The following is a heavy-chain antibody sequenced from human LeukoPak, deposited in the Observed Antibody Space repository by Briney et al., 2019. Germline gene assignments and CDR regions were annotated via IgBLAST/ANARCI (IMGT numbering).Heavy chain of an antibody. D-gene: IGHD3-16*01. CDR2: IYYSGST. CDR1: NGSISSGGYY. J-gene: IGHJ4*02. CDR3: ARAFGGHFDY. Sequence: SQTLSLTCTVSNGSISSGGYYWSWIRQHPGKGLEWIGYIYYSGSTYYNPSLRSRVTISVDTSKNQFSLKLSSVTAADTAVYYCARAFGGHFDYWGQGTLVTVSS. V-gene: IGHV4-31*03.